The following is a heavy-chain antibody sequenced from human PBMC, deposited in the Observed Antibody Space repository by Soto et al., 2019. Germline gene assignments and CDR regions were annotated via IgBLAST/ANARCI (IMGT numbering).Heavy chain of an antibody. V-gene: IGHV3-30*18. J-gene: IGHJ4*02. CDR2: ISYDGSNK. CDR3: AKSIDQYDYVWGSYLALDY. CDR1: GFTFSSYG. Sequence: GGSLRLSCAASGFTFSSYGMHWVRQAPGKGLECVAVISYDGSNKYYADSVKGRFTISRDNSKNTLYLQMNSLRAEDTAVYYCAKSIDQYDYVWGSYLALDYWGQGTLVTVSS. D-gene: IGHD3-16*01.